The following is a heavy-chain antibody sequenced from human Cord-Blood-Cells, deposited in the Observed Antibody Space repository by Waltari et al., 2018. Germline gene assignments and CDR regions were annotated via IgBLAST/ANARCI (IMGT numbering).Heavy chain of an antibody. CDR2: IYHSGST. CDR3: SIAAAGDAFDI. CDR1: GYSISSGYY. D-gene: IGHD6-13*01. J-gene: IGHJ3*02. V-gene: IGHV4-38-2*01. Sequence: QVQLQESGPGLVKPSETLSLTCAVSGYSISSGYYWGWIRQPPGKGLEWIGSIYHSGSTSYNPSLKSRVTISVDTSKNQFSLKLSAVTAADTAVYYCSIAAAGDAFDIWGQGTMVTVSS.